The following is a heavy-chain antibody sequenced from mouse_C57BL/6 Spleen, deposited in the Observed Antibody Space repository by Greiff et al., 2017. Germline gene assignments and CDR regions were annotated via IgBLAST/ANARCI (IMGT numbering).Heavy chain of an antibody. J-gene: IGHJ1*03. CDR1: GYTFTSYW. CDR3: ASPYGSSYWYFDV. D-gene: IGHD1-1*01. V-gene: IGHV1-5*01. Sequence: EVKLVESGTVLARPGASVKMSCKTSGYTFTSYWMHWVKQRPGQGLEWIGAIYPGNSDTSYTPKFKGKATLTVDTSSSTAYMQLSSLTSEDSAVYYCASPYGSSYWYFDVWGTGTTVTVSS. CDR2: IYPGNSDT.